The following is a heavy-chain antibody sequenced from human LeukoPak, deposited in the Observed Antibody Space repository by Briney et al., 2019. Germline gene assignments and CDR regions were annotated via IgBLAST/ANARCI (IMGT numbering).Heavy chain of an antibody. V-gene: IGHV4-34*01. CDR2: INHRGSS. J-gene: IGHJ4*02. D-gene: IGHD2-15*01. Sequence: PSETLSLTCGVFGGPFRCYYCTWLRQPPGKGLEWIGQINHRGSSHYNPSLRSRVTISVDTSKTQFSLKLTSVTAADTAVYYCARDKFCSDTASCSIGLFDFWGQGALVTVSS. CDR1: GGPFRCYY. CDR3: ARDKFCSDTASCSIGLFDF.